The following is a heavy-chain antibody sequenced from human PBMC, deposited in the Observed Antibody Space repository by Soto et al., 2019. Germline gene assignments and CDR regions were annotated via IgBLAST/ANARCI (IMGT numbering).Heavy chain of an antibody. CDR3: ARSGIAGSRQYYFDY. V-gene: IGHV4-59*08. CDR2: IYYTGST. CDR1: GGSISSYY. D-gene: IGHD3-10*01. Sequence: SETLSLTCTVSGGSISSYYWILIRQPPGKGLEWIGYIYYTGSTNYNPSLKSRVTISVDTSKNQFPLKLSSVTAADTAVYYCARSGIAGSRQYYFDYWGQGTLVTVS. J-gene: IGHJ4*02.